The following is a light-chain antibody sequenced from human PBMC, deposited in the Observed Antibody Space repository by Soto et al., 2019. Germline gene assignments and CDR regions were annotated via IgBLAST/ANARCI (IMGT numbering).Light chain of an antibody. Sequence: QSVLTQPPSASGTPGQRVTISCSGSSSNIGSNPVNWHQQLPATAPKLLIYLNNQRPSGVPDRFSGSKSGTSASLAISGLHSEDEADYYCVAWDDSLNGWVFGGGTKLTVL. V-gene: IGLV1-44*01. CDR1: SSNIGSNP. CDR2: LNN. CDR3: VAWDDSLNGWV. J-gene: IGLJ3*02.